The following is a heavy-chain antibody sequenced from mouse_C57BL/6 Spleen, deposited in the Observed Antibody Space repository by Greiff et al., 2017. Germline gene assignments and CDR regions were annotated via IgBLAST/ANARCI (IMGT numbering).Heavy chain of an antibody. D-gene: IGHD1-1*01. CDR2: IDPENGDT. V-gene: IGHV14-4*01. CDR3: TTGGSSSYYFDY. J-gene: IGHJ2*01. Sequence: EVQLQQSGAELVRPGASVKLSCTASGFNIKDDYMHWVKQRPEQGLEWIGWIDPENGDTEYASKFQGKATITADTSSNTAYLQLSSLRSEDTAIYYCTTGGSSSYYFDYWGQGTTLTVSS. CDR1: GFNIKDDY.